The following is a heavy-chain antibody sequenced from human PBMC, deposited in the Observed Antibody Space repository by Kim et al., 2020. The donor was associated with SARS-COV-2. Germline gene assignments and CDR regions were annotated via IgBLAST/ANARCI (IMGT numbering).Heavy chain of an antibody. Sequence: SETLSLTCTVSGGSISSSSYYWGWIRQPPGKGLEWIGSIYYSGSTYYNPSLKSRVTISVDTSKNQFSQKLSSVTAADTAVYYCAREAWHLWFGELVRNRLEWYYWGQGTLVTVSS. CDR2: IYYSGST. CDR3: AREAWHLWFGELVRNRLEWYY. CDR1: GGSISSSSYY. V-gene: IGHV4-39*07. J-gene: IGHJ4*02. D-gene: IGHD3-10*01.